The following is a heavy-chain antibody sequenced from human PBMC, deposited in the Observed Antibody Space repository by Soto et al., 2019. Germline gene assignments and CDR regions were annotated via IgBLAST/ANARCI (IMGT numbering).Heavy chain of an antibody. CDR1: GGSISSSNW. D-gene: IGHD4-17*01. CDR3: ARGEGGDSSNWFDP. Sequence: QVQLQESGPGLVKPSGTLSLTCAVSGGSISSSNWWSWVRQPPGKGLEWIGEIYHRGSTNYNPSLKGRVTTSVAKPKNQFPGKLSSVTAADTAVYYCARGEGGDSSNWFDPWGQETLVTVSS. J-gene: IGHJ5*02. V-gene: IGHV4-4*02. CDR2: IYHRGST.